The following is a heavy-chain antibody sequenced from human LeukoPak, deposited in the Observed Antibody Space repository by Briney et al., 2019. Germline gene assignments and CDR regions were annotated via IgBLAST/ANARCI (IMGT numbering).Heavy chain of an antibody. CDR2: ISYSGTT. CDR1: GXSISTGSYY. V-gene: IGHV4-39*02. Sequence: PSETLSLTCTVSGXSISTGSYYWGWVRQPPGKGLEYIGSISYSGTTYYNPSLKSRVTISVDTSKNHFSLNLSSVSAADTAVYYCARSSAGVPFDYWGQGTLVTVSS. D-gene: IGHD6-13*01. J-gene: IGHJ4*02. CDR3: ARSSAGVPFDY.